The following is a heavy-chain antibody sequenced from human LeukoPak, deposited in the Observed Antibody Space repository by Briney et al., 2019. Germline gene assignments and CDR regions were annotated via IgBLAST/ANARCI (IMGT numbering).Heavy chain of an antibody. Sequence: PGGSLRLSCAASGFTFSSYWMHWVRQAPGKGLVWVSLINSDGSTTTYADSVKGRFTISRDNAKNTLYLQMNSLRAEDTAVYYCARDKGRSSDYWGQGTLVTVSS. V-gene: IGHV3-74*01. CDR2: INSDGSTT. J-gene: IGHJ4*02. CDR3: ARDKGRSSDY. CDR1: GFTFSSYW.